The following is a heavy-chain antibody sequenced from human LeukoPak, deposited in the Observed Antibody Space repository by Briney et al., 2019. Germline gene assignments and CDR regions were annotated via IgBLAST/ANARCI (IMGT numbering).Heavy chain of an antibody. D-gene: IGHD1-26*01. CDR2: IIAIFGTT. J-gene: IGHJ3*01. CDR3: ARIVGSTGGES. Sequence: SVKVSCKASGGTFSNIVISWVRQAPGQGLEWMGGIIAIFGTTNYAQKFQGRVTITADKSTRTVYMEMRSLRSEDTAVYYCARIVGSTGGESWGQGTMVTVSS. V-gene: IGHV1-69*06. CDR1: GGTFSNIV.